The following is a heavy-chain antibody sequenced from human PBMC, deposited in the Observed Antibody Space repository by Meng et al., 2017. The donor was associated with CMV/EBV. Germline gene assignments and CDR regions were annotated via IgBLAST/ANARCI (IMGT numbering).Heavy chain of an antibody. CDR1: AYIFISYY. CDR2: MNPKSGNT. Sequence: ASVLVSCKASAYIFISYYINWVRQATGQGLEWMGWMNPKSGNTGYAQKFQGRVTMTRNTSISTAYMELSSLRSEDTAVYYCARAPSPLYCSSTSCYTGGMDVWGQGTTVTVSS. J-gene: IGHJ6*02. V-gene: IGHV1-8*01. CDR3: ARAPSPLYCSSTSCYTGGMDV. D-gene: IGHD2-2*02.